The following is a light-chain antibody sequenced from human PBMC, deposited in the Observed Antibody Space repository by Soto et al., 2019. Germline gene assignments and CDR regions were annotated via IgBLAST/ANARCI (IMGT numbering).Light chain of an antibody. Sequence: QSVLTQPPSASGTPGQTVSISCSGTSSNMRTNTVNWYQHLPGTAPKLIIYSNDQRPSGVPDRFSASKSGTSASLAINGLQSADEAVYYCATWDDRVLGIVFGGGTKLTVL. J-gene: IGLJ2*01. CDR1: SSNMRTNT. V-gene: IGLV1-44*01. CDR3: ATWDDRVLGIV. CDR2: SND.